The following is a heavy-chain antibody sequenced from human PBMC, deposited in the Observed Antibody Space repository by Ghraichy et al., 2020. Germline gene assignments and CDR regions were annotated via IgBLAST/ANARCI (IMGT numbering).Heavy chain of an antibody. CDR3: AREQIAAAGTGGDFDY. J-gene: IGHJ4*02. V-gene: IGHV1-18*04. Sequence: ASVKVSCKASGYTFTSYGISWVRQAPGQGLEWMGWISAYNVNTNYAQKLQGRVTMTTDTSTSTAYMELRSLRSDDTAVYYCAREQIAAAGTGGDFDYWGQGTLVTVSS. D-gene: IGHD6-13*01. CDR2: ISAYNVNT. CDR1: GYTFTSYG.